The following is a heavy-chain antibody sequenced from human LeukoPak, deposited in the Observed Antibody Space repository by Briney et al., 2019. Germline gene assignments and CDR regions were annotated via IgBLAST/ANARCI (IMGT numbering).Heavy chain of an antibody. D-gene: IGHD3-22*01. CDR3: AKGSHYYDSGGYYIEY. CDR2: ISYDGSNQ. CDR1: GFTLSSYG. Sequence: GRSLRLSCAASGFTLSSYGMHWVRQAPGKGLEWVAVISYDGSNQYYAVSVKGRFTISRDNSKNTLYLQMNSLRPDDTAVYFCAKGSHYYDSGGYYIEYWGQGTLVAVSS. J-gene: IGHJ4*02. V-gene: IGHV3-30*18.